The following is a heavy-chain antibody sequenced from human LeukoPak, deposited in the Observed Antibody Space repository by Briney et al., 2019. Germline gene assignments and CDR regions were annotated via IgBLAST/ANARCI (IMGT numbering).Heavy chain of an antibody. CDR1: GGSFSGYY. D-gene: IGHD2-2*01. V-gene: IGHV4-34*01. CDR2: INHSGST. J-gene: IGHJ5*02. CDR3: ARAAVVVPAAPRRWFDP. Sequence: SETLSLTCAVYGGSFSGYYWSWIRQPPGKGLEWIGEINHSGSTNYNPSLKSRVTISVDTSKNKFSLQLSSVPAADTAVYYCARAAVVVPAAPRRWFDPRGQGTLVTVSS.